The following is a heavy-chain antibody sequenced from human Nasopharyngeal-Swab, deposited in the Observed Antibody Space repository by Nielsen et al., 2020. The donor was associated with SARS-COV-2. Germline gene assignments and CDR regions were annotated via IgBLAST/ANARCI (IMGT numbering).Heavy chain of an antibody. D-gene: IGHD4-17*01. Sequence: SETLSLTCAVYGGSFSGYYWSWIRQPPGKGLEWIGYIYYSGSTNYNPSLKSRVTISVDTSKNQFSLKLSSVTAADTAVYYCARDQRRDYGDYYYYGMDVWGQGTTVTVSS. CDR1: GGSFSGYY. CDR3: ARDQRRDYGDYYYYGMDV. J-gene: IGHJ6*02. CDR2: IYYSGST. V-gene: IGHV4-59*13.